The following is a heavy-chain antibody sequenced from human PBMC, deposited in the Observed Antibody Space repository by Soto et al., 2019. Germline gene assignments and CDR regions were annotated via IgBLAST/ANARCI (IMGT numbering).Heavy chain of an antibody. V-gene: IGHV1-69*13. CDR3: ARQGYCSSTSCYEVSYYYGMDV. J-gene: IGHJ6*02. CDR1: GGTFSSYA. Sequence: ASVKVSCKASGGTFSSYAISWVRQAPGQGLEWMGGIIPIFGTANYAQKFQGRVTITADESTSTAYMELSSLRSEDTAVYYCARQGYCSSTSCYEVSYYYGMDVWGQGTTVTVSS. D-gene: IGHD2-2*01. CDR2: IIPIFGTA.